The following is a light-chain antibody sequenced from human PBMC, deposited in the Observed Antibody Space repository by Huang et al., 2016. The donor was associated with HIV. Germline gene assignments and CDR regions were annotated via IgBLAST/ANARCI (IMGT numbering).Light chain of an antibody. V-gene: IGKV1-39*01. Sequence: DIQMTQSPSSLSASIGDRVTITCRASQNINIYLNWYHHKAGEAPKLLIYGASTLQSGVPPRFSGGGSGTDFTLTISSLQPEDFGTYYCQQSYDGHHFTFGPGTKVDFK. CDR3: QQSYDGHHFT. CDR2: GAS. J-gene: IGKJ3*01. CDR1: QNINIY.